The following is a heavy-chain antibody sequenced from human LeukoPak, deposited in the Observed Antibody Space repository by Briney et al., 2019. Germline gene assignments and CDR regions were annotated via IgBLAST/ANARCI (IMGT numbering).Heavy chain of an antibody. CDR3: ARDQGIAVAGSGY. V-gene: IGHV1-18*01. CDR2: ISAYNGNT. CDR1: GYITTSYG. J-gene: IGHJ4*02. Sequence: ASVKVSCKASGYITTSYGISWVRQAPGQGLEWMGWISAYNGNTNYAQKLQGRVTMTTDTSTSTVYMELRSLRSDDTAVYYCARDQGIAVAGSGYWGQGTLVTVSS. D-gene: IGHD6-19*01.